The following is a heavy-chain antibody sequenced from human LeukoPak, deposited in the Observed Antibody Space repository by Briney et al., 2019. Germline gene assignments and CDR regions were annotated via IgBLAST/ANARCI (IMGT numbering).Heavy chain of an antibody. CDR3: AKDYYDSSGYLTLDY. CDR2: IRYDGSNK. D-gene: IGHD3-22*01. CDR1: GFTFSSYG. Sequence: GGSLRLSCAASGFTFSSYGMHWVRQAPGKGLESVAFIRYDGSNKYYADSVKGRFTISRDNSKNTLYLQMNSLRAEDTAVYYCAKDYYDSSGYLTLDYWGQGTLVTVSS. J-gene: IGHJ4*02. V-gene: IGHV3-30*02.